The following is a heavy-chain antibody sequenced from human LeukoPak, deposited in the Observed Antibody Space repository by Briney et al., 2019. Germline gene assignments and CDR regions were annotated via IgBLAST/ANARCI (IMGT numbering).Heavy chain of an antibody. CDR1: GGSISSGDYY. V-gene: IGHV4-61*02. Sequence: SQTLSLTCTVSGGSISSGDYYWSWIRQPAGKGLEWIGRIYTSGSTNYNPSLKSRVPMSVDTSKNQFSLKLSSVTAADTAVSYCARANYDISTGYPLPIFDYWGQGTLVTVSS. CDR3: ARANYDISTGYPLPIFDY. J-gene: IGHJ4*02. D-gene: IGHD3-9*01. CDR2: IYTSGST.